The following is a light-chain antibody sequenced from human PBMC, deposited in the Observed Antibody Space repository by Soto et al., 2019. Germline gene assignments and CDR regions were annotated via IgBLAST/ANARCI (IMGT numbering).Light chain of an antibody. CDR3: CSYSTNSPMI. V-gene: IGLV2-14*03. CDR2: EVT. J-gene: IGLJ2*01. Sequence: QAVVTQPASVSGSPGQSITISCTGTNSDIGSYNYVSWYQQHPGKAPKLLLSEVTNRPSWTSDRFSGSKSGNTASLTISGLQADDEGDYYCCSYSTNSPMIFGGETKLTVL. CDR1: NSDIGSYNY.